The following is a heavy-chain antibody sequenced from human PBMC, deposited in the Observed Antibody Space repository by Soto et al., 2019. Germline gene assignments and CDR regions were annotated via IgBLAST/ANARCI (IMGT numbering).Heavy chain of an antibody. Sequence: QVQLVQSGAEVKKPEASVKVSCKASGYTFTSYYIHWVREAPGQGLEWMGIINPSDGRTNYAQKFQGRVTMTRDTSTSTVYMELSSLRSEDTAVYYCSRGLSASGYYSPWGQGTLVTVSS. CDR2: INPSDGRT. CDR1: GYTFTSYY. J-gene: IGHJ4*02. V-gene: IGHV1-46*01. D-gene: IGHD3-22*01. CDR3: SRGLSASGYYSP.